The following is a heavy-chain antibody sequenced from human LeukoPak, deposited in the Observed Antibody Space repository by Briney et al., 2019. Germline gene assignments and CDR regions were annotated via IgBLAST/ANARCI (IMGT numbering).Heavy chain of an antibody. J-gene: IGHJ4*02. CDR1: GYTFTSYG. Sequence: ASVKVSCKASGYTFTSYGISWVRQAPGQGLEWMGWISAYNGNTNYAQKLQGRVTITADESTSTAYMELSSLRSEDTAVYYCARAHYDAAAILDYWGQGTLVTVSS. CDR2: ISAYNGNT. V-gene: IGHV1-18*01. CDR3: ARAHYDAAAILDY. D-gene: IGHD3-3*01.